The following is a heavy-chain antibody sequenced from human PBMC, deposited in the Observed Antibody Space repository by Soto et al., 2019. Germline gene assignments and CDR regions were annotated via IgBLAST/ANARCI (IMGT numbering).Heavy chain of an antibody. CDR2: INHSGST. Sequence: SETLSLTCAVYGESVRGYYWSWIRQPPGKGLEWIGEINHSGSTNYNPSLKSRLTISVDTSKNQFSLKVNSVTAADTAVYYCARGRVVGATQPAYWGQGTLVTVSS. V-gene: IGHV4-34*01. CDR3: ARGRVVGATQPAY. J-gene: IGHJ4*02. D-gene: IGHD1-26*01. CDR1: GESVRGYY.